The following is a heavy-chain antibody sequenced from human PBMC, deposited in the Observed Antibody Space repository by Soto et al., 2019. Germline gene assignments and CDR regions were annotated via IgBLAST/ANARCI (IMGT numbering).Heavy chain of an antibody. CDR3: AREARQLWFGELFGSYYYYGMDV. J-gene: IGHJ6*02. V-gene: IGHV1-46*01. CDR1: GYTFTSYY. CDR2: INPSGGST. Sequence: GASVKVSCKASGYTFTSYYMHWVRQAPGQGLEWMGIINPSGGSTSYAQKFQGRVTMTRDTSTSTVYMELSSLRSEDTAVYYCAREARQLWFGELFGSYYYYGMDVWGQGTTVTVSS. D-gene: IGHD3-10*01.